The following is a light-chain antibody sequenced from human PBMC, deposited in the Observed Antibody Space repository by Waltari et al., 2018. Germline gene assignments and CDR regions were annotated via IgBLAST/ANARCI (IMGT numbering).Light chain of an antibody. J-gene: IGKJ2*01. CDR1: QDITTS. CDR3: QHYHSLPYT. V-gene: IGKV1-33*01. CDR2: DAS. Sequence: DLQLTQSPSSLSAAVGDRVTITCQATQDITTSLSWFQQKPGKAPQLLIYDASSLQAGVPSRFSGTGSGTAFSFTITSLQPEDSATYYCQHYHSLPYTFGRGTKLQIK.